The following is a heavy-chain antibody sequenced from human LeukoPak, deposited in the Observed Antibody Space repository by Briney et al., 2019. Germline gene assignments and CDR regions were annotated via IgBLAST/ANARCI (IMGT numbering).Heavy chain of an antibody. D-gene: IGHD3-10*01. J-gene: IGHJ4*02. CDR3: VRGEERGSGTVHFDY. CDR1: GASISSSKW. Sequence: KPSGTLSLTCAVSGASISSSKWWSWVRQPPGKGLEWIGEVYHSGDTNYNPSLKSRVTISADKSRNQFSPRLNSVTAADTAVFFCVRGEERGSGTVHFDYWGQGILVTVSS. V-gene: IGHV4-4*02. CDR2: VYHSGDT.